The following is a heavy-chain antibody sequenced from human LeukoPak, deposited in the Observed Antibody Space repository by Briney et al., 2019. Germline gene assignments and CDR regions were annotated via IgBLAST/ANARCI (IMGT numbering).Heavy chain of an antibody. J-gene: IGHJ4*02. CDR1: GFTFSSYA. D-gene: IGHD2-15*01. V-gene: IGHV3-64D*06. CDR3: VKGTMAGRRGGY. CDR2: ISSNGGST. Sequence: GGSLRLSCSASGFTFSSYAMHWVRQAPGKGLEYVSAISSNGGSTYYADSVKRRFTISRDNPKNTLYLQMSSLRAEDTAVYYCVKGTMAGRRGGYWGQGTLVTVSS.